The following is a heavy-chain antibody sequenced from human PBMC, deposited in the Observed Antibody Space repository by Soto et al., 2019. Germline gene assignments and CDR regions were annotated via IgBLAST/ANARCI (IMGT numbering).Heavy chain of an antibody. CDR2: VDPEDGET. J-gene: IGHJ4*02. V-gene: IGHV1-69-2*01. CDR1: GYTFTDYY. CDR3: AYSTLWFGELSTPDY. Sequence: EVQLVQSGAEVKKPGATVKISCKVSGYTFTDYYMHWVQQAPGKGLEWMGLVDPEDGETIYAEKFQGRVTITADTSTDTAYLELSSLRSEHTAVYYCAYSTLWFGELSTPDYWGQGTLVTVSS. D-gene: IGHD3-10*01.